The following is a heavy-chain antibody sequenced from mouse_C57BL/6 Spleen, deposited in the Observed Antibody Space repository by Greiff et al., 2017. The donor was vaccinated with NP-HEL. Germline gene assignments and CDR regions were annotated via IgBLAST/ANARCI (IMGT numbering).Heavy chain of an antibody. J-gene: IGHJ3*01. D-gene: IGHD3-3*01. CDR2: VNPGSGGT. Sequence: QVQLKESGAELVRPGTSVKVSCKASGYAFTNYLIEWVKQRPGQGLAWIGVVNPGSGGTNYNEKFKGKATLTADKSSSTAYMQLSSLTSEDSAVYFCASPSLGGFAYWGQGTLVTVSA. CDR1: GYAFTNYL. CDR3: ASPSLGGFAY. V-gene: IGHV1-54*01.